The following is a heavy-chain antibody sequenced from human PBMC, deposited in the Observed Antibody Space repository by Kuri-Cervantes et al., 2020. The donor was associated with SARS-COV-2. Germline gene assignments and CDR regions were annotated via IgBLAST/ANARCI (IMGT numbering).Heavy chain of an antibody. V-gene: IGHV3-30*19. Sequence: GGSLRLSCAASGFSFSTYGIHWVRQAPGKGLQWVAVIWYDGSNKYYADSVKGRFTISRDNSKNTLYLQMNSLRAEDTAVYYCARGASGYNPPFDYWGQGTLVTVSS. J-gene: IGHJ4*02. CDR1: GFSFSTYG. D-gene: IGHD5-24*01. CDR2: IWYDGSNK. CDR3: ARGASGYNPPFDY.